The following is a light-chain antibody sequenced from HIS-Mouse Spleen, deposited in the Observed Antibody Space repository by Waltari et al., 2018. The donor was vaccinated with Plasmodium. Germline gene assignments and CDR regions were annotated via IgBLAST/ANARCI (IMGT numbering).Light chain of an antibody. J-gene: IGKJ4*01. CDR2: AAS. CDR1: QGSSSW. Sequence: DIQMTQSPSSVSASVGDRVTITCRASQGSSSWLAWYQQKPGKATKLLIYAASSLQSGVPSRFSGSGSGTDFTLTISSLQPEDFATYYCQQANSFPLTFGGGTKVEIK. V-gene: IGKV1-12*01. CDR3: QQANSFPLT.